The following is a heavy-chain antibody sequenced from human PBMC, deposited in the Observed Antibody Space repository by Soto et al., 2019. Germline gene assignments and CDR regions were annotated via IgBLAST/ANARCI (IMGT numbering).Heavy chain of an antibody. Sequence: QVQLVQSGAEVKKPGASVKVSCKASGYTFTSYGISWVRQAPGQGLEWMGWISAYNGNTNYAQKLQGRVTMTTDTSRSTAYMELRSLRSDDTAVYYCARGLPYYDFWSGYHTPARFVPWGQGTLVTVSS. CDR2: ISAYNGNT. J-gene: IGHJ5*02. CDR1: GYTFTSYG. V-gene: IGHV1-18*01. D-gene: IGHD3-3*01. CDR3: ARGLPYYDFWSGYHTPARFVP.